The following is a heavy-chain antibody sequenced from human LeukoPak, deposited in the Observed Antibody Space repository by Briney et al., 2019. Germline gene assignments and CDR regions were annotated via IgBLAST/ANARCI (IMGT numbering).Heavy chain of an antibody. D-gene: IGHD5-12*01. V-gene: IGHV1-2*02. CDR3: AKPQPDIVATAGGNFDY. Sequence: ASVTVSCKASGYTFTGHYMHWVRQAPGQGLEWMGWIDPNSGGTHYAQKFQGRVTMTRDTSINTAYMELSRLRSDDTAVYYCAKPQPDIVATAGGNFDYWGQGTLVTVSS. CDR2: IDPNSGGT. J-gene: IGHJ4*02. CDR1: GYTFTGHY.